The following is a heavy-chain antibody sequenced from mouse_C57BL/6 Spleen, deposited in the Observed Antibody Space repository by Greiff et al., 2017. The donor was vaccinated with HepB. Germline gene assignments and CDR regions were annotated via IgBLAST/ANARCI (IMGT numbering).Heavy chain of an antibody. D-gene: IGHD3-2*02. J-gene: IGHJ4*01. CDR2: ISSGSSTI. CDR3: ARTGTFRAMDY. Sequence: EVQLVESGGGLVKPGGSLKLSCAASGFTFSDYGMHWVRQAPEKGLEWVAYISSGSSTIYYADTVKGRLTISRDNAKNTLFLQMTSLRSEDTAMYYCARTGTFRAMDYWGQGTSVTGSS. CDR1: GFTFSDYG. V-gene: IGHV5-17*01.